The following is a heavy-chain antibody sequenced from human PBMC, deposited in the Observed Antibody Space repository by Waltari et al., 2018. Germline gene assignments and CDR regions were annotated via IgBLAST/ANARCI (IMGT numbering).Heavy chain of an antibody. CDR3: ARSGDYSWGSSFANFDY. Sequence: QMQLQESGPGLVKPSETLSLTCAVSGYSISGASYWCWIRQPPGKGLEWIGGIYHSRGTNYNPSLNSRGTIAVDTSKNQFSLKLSSVTAADTAVYYCARSGDYSWGSSFANFDYWGQGTLVTVSS. J-gene: IGHJ4*02. D-gene: IGHD3-16*01. CDR2: IYHSRGT. CDR1: GYSISGASY. V-gene: IGHV4-38-2*01.